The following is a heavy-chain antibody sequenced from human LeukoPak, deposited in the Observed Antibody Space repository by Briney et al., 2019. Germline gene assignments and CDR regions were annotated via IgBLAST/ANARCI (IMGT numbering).Heavy chain of an antibody. CDR1: GGSISSYY. CDR3: ARVPGSSSVQVGYFDY. J-gene: IGHJ4*02. Sequence: PSETLSLTCTVSGGSISSYYWSWIRQPPGKGLEWIGYIYYSGSTYYNPSLKSRVTISVDTSKNQFSLKLSSVTAADTAVYYCARVPGSSSVQVGYFDYWGQGTLVTVSS. V-gene: IGHV4-30-4*08. D-gene: IGHD6-13*01. CDR2: IYYSGST.